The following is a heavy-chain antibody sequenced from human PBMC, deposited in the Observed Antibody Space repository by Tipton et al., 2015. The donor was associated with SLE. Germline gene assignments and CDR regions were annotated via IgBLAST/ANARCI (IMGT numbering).Heavy chain of an antibody. Sequence: SLRLSCAASGFTFSSYEMNWVRQAPGKGLEWVSYISSSGSTIYYADSVKGRFTISRDNAKNSLYLQMNSLRAEDTAVYYCARGATVVTPDYFDYWGQGTLVTVSS. CDR2: ISSSGSTI. CDR1: GFTFSSYE. V-gene: IGHV3-48*03. J-gene: IGHJ4*02. D-gene: IGHD4-23*01. CDR3: ARGATVVTPDYFDY.